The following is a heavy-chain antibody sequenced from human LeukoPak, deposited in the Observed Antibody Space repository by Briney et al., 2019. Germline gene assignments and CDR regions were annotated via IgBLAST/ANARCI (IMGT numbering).Heavy chain of an antibody. Sequence: RTGGSLRLSCAASGFTFSSYDMHWVRQAPGKGLVWVLRINTDGSSTSYADSVKGRFTISRDNAKNTLYLQMNSLRAEDTAVYYCARGHIVVGYYYYMDVWGKGTTVTVSS. V-gene: IGHV3-74*01. CDR1: GFTFSSYD. CDR3: ARGHIVVGYYYYMDV. J-gene: IGHJ6*03. D-gene: IGHD2-15*01. CDR2: INTDGSST.